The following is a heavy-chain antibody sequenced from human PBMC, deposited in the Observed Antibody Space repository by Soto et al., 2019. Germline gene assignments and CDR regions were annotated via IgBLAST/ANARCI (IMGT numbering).Heavy chain of an antibody. CDR2: IKSKTDGGTT. CDR3: TTDSYSTIIIVRFDY. Sequence: EVQLVESGGGLVKPGGSLRLSCAASGFTFTNAWINWVRQAPGKGLEWVGRIKSKTDGGTTDYAEPVKGRFASSRDDSNNMVYLEMNSLKIEDTAVYYCTTDSYSTIIIVRFDYWGHGTLVTVSS. J-gene: IGHJ4*01. D-gene: IGHD3-22*01. CDR1: GFTFTNAW. V-gene: IGHV3-15*07.